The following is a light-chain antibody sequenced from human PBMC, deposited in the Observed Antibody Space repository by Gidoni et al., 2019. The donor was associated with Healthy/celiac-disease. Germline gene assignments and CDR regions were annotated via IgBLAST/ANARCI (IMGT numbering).Light chain of an antibody. CDR1: ALPKQD. J-gene: IGLJ2*01. CDR2: KDS. V-gene: IGLV3-25*03. CDR3: QSADSSGTYVV. Sequence: SYKLTQPPSVSVSPGQTARITCSGDALPKQDAYWYQQKPGQAPVLVIYKDSERPSGIPERFSGSSSGTTVTLTISGVQAEDEADYYCQSADSSGTYVVFGGGTKLTVL.